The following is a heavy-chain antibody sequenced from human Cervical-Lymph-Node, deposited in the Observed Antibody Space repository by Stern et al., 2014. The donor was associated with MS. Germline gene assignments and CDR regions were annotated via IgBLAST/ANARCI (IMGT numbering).Heavy chain of an antibody. CDR2: TNPNSGGT. CDR3: ARDSSWLYYFDY. D-gene: IGHD6-13*01. Sequence: VQLVESGAEVKKPGASVKVSCTASGYTFTGYYMHWVRQAPGQGLEWMGWTNPNSGGTNYAQKFQGGVTMTRDTSISTAYMELSRLRSDDTAVYYCARDSSWLYYFDYWGQGTLVTVSS. CDR1: GYTFTGYY. J-gene: IGHJ4*02. V-gene: IGHV1-2*02.